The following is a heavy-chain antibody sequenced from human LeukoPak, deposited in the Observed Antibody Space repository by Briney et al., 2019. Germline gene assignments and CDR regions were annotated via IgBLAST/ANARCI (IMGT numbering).Heavy chain of an antibody. V-gene: IGHV1-2*06. J-gene: IGHJ5*02. Sequence: ASVKVSCKASGYTFTGYYIHWVRQAPGQGLEWMGRINPNSGGTNYAQKFQGRVTMTRDTSISTVYMELSRLRSDDTAVYYCARDRGIAVADNWFDPWGQGTLVTVSS. CDR2: INPNSGGT. CDR1: GYTFTGYY. CDR3: ARDRGIAVADNWFDP. D-gene: IGHD6-19*01.